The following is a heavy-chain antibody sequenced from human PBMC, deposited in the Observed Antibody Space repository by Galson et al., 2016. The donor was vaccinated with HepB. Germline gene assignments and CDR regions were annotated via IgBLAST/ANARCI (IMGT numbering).Heavy chain of an antibody. CDR3: ARVDTAMVIPGQFDY. V-gene: IGHV3-74*01. CDR1: GFTFSNYW. Sequence: RLSCAASGFTFSNYWMYWVRQAPGKGLVWVSRINSDESIIDYADDVKGRFSISRDNAKNTLYLQMNSLRVEDTAVYYCARVDTAMVIPGQFDYWGQGTLVTVSS. D-gene: IGHD5-18*01. CDR2: INSDESII. J-gene: IGHJ4*02.